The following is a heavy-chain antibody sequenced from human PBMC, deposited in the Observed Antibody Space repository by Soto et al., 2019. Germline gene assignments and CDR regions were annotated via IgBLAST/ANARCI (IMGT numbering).Heavy chain of an antibody. V-gene: IGHV2-26*01. CDR1: GLSITDSEMG. Sequence: QVTLKESGPVLVKPTETLTLICTVSGLSITDSEMGVSWIRQPPGQPLEWLAHIDSSGEKSYRTFLKSRLASAKDTSKSQIVLTMTNMDPADTATYYCARRHLAVAVSPWFDPCGQGIPVTVSS. CDR3: ARRHLAVAVSPWFDP. J-gene: IGHJ5*02. D-gene: IGHD6-19*01. CDR2: IDSSGEK.